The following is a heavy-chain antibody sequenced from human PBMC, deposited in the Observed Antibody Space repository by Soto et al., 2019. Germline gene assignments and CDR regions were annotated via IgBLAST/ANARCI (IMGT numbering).Heavy chain of an antibody. CDR3: ARGGQDFWSGPFDY. V-gene: IGHV4-4*07. CDR1: GGSIINYY. D-gene: IGHD3-3*01. J-gene: IGHJ4*02. CDR2: IDTSGST. Sequence: SETLSLTCTVSGGSIINYYCNWIRQPAGKGLEWIGRIDTSGSTNYNPSLKSRVTMSVDTSKQEFSLKLSSVTAADTVLYYCARGGQDFWSGPFDYWGRGALVTVSS.